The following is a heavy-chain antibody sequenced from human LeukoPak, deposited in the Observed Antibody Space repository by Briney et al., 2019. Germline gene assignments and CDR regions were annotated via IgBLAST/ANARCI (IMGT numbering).Heavy chain of an antibody. Sequence: GGSLRLSCAAPGFTFSSYAMSWVRQAPGKGLEWVSVISGSGGSTYYADSVKGRFTISRDNSKNRLYLQMNSLRAEDTAVYYCAKTYYYGSGSYFYFDYWGQGTLVTVSS. J-gene: IGHJ4*02. D-gene: IGHD3-10*01. CDR1: GFTFSSYA. V-gene: IGHV3-23*01. CDR2: ISGSGGST. CDR3: AKTYYYGSGSYFYFDY.